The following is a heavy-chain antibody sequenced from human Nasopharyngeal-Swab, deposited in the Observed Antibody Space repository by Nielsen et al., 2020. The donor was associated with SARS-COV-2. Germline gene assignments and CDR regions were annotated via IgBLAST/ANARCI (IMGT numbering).Heavy chain of an antibody. Sequence: GESLKISCAASGFTFSSYSMNWVRQAPGKGLEWVSSISSSSSYIYYADSVKGRFPISRDNAKNSLYLQMNSLRAEDTAVYYCARNYYGSGSSHFDYWGQGTLVTVSS. CDR3: ARNYYGSGSSHFDY. V-gene: IGHV3-21*01. D-gene: IGHD3-10*01. CDR1: GFTFSSYS. J-gene: IGHJ4*02. CDR2: ISSSSSYI.